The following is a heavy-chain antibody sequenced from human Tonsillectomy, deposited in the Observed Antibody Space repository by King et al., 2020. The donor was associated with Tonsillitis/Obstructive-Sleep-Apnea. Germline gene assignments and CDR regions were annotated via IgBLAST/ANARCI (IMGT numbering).Heavy chain of an antibody. CDR2: INSDGSST. Sequence: VQLVESGGGLVQPGGSLRLSCAASGFTFSSYWMHWVRQAPGKGLVWVSRINSDGSSTSYADSVKGRFTISRDNAKKTLYLQMNSLRAEDTAVYYCARDMDGGYYGMDVWGQGTTVTVSS. V-gene: IGHV3-74*01. D-gene: IGHD3-10*01. CDR1: GFTFSSYW. CDR3: ARDMDGGYYGMDV. J-gene: IGHJ6*02.